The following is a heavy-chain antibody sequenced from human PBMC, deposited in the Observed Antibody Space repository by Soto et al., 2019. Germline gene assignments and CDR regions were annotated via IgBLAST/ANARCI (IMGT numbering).Heavy chain of an antibody. D-gene: IGHD4-17*01. CDR1: GFTFDDYA. Sequence: EVQLVESGGGLVQPGRSLRLSCTASGFTFDDYAMHWVRQGPGKGLEWVSSISWNSGNLGYADSVKGRFTISRDNAKNALYLQMYSLRGDDTALYYCAKGASTTVFAFNDYWGQGALVTVSS. J-gene: IGHJ4*02. CDR3: AKGASTTVFAFNDY. CDR2: ISWNSGNL. V-gene: IGHV3-9*01.